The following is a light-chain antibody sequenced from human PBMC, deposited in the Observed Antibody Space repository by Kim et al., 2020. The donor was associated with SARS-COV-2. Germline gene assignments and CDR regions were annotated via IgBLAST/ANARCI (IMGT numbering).Light chain of an antibody. V-gene: IGLV2-8*01. CDR1: SSDVGYYNY. CDR3: SSYASSNAWV. Sequence: GQSVTISCTGTSSDVGYYNYVSWDQQHPGKAPKLMIYEVTKRPSGVPDRFSGSKSGNTASLTVSGLQAEDEADYYCSSYASSNAWVFGGGTQLTVL. CDR2: EVT. J-gene: IGLJ3*02.